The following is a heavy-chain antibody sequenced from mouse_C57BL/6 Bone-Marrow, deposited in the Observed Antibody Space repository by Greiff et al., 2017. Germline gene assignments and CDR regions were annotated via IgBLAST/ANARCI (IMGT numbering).Heavy chain of an antibody. V-gene: IGHV1-52*01. D-gene: IGHD1-1*01. Sequence: VQLQQPGAELVRPGSSVKLSCKASGYTFTSYWMHWVKQRPIQGLEWIGNIDPSDSETHYNQKFKDKATLTVDKSSSTAYMQLRSLTSEDSAVYYCARWSHYYGSSLDYWGQGTTLTVSS. CDR3: ARWSHYYGSSLDY. J-gene: IGHJ2*01. CDR2: IDPSDSET. CDR1: GYTFTSYW.